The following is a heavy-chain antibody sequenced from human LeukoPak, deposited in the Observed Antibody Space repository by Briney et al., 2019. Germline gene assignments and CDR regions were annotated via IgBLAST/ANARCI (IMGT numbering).Heavy chain of an antibody. Sequence: TGGSLRLSCAASGFTFSSYSMNWVRQAPGKGLEWVSSISSSSSYIYYADSVKGRFTISRDNAKNSLYLQMNSLRAEDTAVYYCARNPTYYYDSSGYYYDYWGQGTLVTVSS. CDR2: ISSSSSYI. V-gene: IGHV3-21*01. D-gene: IGHD3-22*01. J-gene: IGHJ4*02. CDR1: GFTFSSYS. CDR3: ARNPTYYYDSSGYYYDY.